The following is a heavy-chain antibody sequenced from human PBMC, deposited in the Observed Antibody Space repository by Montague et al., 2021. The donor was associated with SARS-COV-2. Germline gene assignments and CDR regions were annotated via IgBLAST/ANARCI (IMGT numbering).Heavy chain of an antibody. CDR1: GGSISSDSFY. V-gene: IGHV4-39*01. Sequence: SETLSLTCTVSGGSISSDSFYWVRLRPPPGKGLEWIGLIYHSGGTYNGPSLKRRFNISVDTSKNQFSLKVTSVTAADTAVYYCARRPGTFGAAFDFWGLGTMVTVSS. D-gene: IGHD3-10*01. CDR2: IYHSGGT. CDR3: ARRPGTFGAAFDF. J-gene: IGHJ3*01.